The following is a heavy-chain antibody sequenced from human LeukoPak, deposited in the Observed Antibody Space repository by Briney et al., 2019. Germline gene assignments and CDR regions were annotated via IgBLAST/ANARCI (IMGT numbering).Heavy chain of an antibody. D-gene: IGHD1-26*01. V-gene: IGHV4-61*09. J-gene: IGHJ6*03. CDR2: IYTSGTTT. Sequence: SSETLFLTCTVSDDPINSGVYYWNWIRQPAGKGLEWIGHIYTSGTTTNSNPSLKSRVAISLDTSKNHFSLKLSSVTAADTAVYYCARAKKRSGRSRNFYLDVWGKGTTVTVSS. CDR3: ARAKKRSGRSRNFYLDV. CDR1: DDPINSGVYY.